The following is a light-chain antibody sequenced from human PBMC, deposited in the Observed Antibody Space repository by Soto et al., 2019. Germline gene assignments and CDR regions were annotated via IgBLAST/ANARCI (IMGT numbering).Light chain of an antibody. Sequence: DIQMTQSPSSLSASVGDRVTITCRASQDISVYLAWYQQKPGKVPKLLIYSASTLQSWVPSRFSGSVSGTDFTLTISSLQPEDVATYYWQKFTTAPLTFGQGTRLEIK. CDR2: SAS. V-gene: IGKV1-27*01. CDR3: QKFTTAPLT. J-gene: IGKJ5*01. CDR1: QDISVY.